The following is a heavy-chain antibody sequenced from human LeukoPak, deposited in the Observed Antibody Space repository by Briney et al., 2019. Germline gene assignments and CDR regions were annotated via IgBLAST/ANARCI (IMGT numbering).Heavy chain of an antibody. CDR1: GGSISSSSYY. V-gene: IGHV4-39*07. CDR2: IYYSGST. J-gene: IGHJ4*02. D-gene: IGHD3-22*01. Sequence: PSETLSLTCTVSGGSISSSSYYWGWIRQPPGKGLGWIGSIYYSGSTYYNPSLKSRVTISVDTSKNQFSLKLSSVTAADTAVYYCARVYDSSGHIDYWGQGTLVTVSS. CDR3: ARVYDSSGHIDY.